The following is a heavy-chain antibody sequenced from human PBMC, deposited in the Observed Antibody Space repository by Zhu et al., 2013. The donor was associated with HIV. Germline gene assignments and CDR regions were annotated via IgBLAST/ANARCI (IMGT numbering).Heavy chain of an antibody. CDR3: ARGLNQVSMVRGVKLNWFDP. Sequence: QVQLVQSGAEVKKPGASVKVSCKASGYTFTSYGISWVRQAPGQGLEWMGWISAYNGNTNYAQKLQGRVTITADKSTSTAYMELSSLRSEDTAVYYCARGLNQVSMVRGVKLNWFDPWGQGTLVTVSS. V-gene: IGHV1-18*04. CDR2: ISAYNGNT. J-gene: IGHJ5*02. D-gene: IGHD3-10*01. CDR1: GYTFTSYG.